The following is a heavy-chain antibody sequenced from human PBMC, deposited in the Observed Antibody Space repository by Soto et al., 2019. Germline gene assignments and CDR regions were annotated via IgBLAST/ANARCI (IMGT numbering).Heavy chain of an antibody. CDR2: IIPIFGTA. J-gene: IGHJ4*02. CDR3: ASGLGYCSGGSCYTSHN. V-gene: IGHV1-69*12. Sequence: QVQLVQSGAEVKKPGSSVKVSCKASGGTFSSYAISWVRQAPGQGLEWMGGIIPIFGTANYAQKFQGRVTITADESTSTAYMALSSLRSEDTAVYYCASGLGYCSGGSCYTSHNWGQGTLVTVSS. CDR1: GGTFSSYA. D-gene: IGHD2-15*01.